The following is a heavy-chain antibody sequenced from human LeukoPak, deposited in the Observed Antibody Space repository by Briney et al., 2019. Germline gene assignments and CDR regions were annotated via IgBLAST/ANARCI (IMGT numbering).Heavy chain of an antibody. CDR2: ISSSGSTI. V-gene: IGHV3-48*03. Sequence: GGSLRLSCAASGFTFSTYEMNWVRQAPGKGLEWISYISSSGSTIYYADSVKGRFTISRDNAKNSLYLQMNSLSPEDTAVYYCARDDWGPGDYWGQGTLVTVSP. D-gene: IGHD2-21*01. J-gene: IGHJ4*02. CDR3: ARDDWGPGDY. CDR1: GFTFSTYE.